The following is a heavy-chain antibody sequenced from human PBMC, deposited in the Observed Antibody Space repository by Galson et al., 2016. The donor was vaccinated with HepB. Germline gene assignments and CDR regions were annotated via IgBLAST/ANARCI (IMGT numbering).Heavy chain of an antibody. CDR1: AFNIRKNY. D-gene: IGHD3-9*01. J-gene: IGHJ4*02. CDR3: ARVPDYSPTFFDY. CDR2: IYSDTST. V-gene: IGHV3-53*01. Sequence: SLRLSCAASAFNIRKNYMSWVRQAPGQGLEWVSTIYSDTSTYYADSVKGRFTISRDNSKNTLYLQMNSLRAEDTAIYYGARVPDYSPTFFDYWGQGTLVTVSS.